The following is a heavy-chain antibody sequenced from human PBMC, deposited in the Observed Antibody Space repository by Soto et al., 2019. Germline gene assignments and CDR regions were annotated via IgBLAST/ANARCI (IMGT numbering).Heavy chain of an antibody. CDR2: IIPIFGTA. V-gene: IGHV1-69*06. J-gene: IGHJ5*02. CDR3: ARGPTTFTIFGVVFNNWFDP. D-gene: IGHD3-3*01. CDR1: GGTFSSYA. Sequence: SVKVSCKASGGTFSSYAISWVRQAPGQGLEWMGGIIPIFGTANYAQKFQGRVTITADKSTSTAYMELSSLRSEDTAVYYCARGPTTFTIFGVVFNNWFDPWGQGTLVTVSS.